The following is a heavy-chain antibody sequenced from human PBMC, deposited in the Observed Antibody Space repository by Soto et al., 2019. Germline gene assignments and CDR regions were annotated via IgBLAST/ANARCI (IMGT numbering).Heavy chain of an antibody. Sequence: EVQLVESGGGLVQPGGSLRLSCAASGFTFSSYWMHWVRQAPGKGLVWVSRINSDGSSTSYEDSGKGQLTISRDNAKNTLYLQMNSLRAEDTAVYYGARVAVVTRYYYYMYVLGKGTTVTVSS. D-gene: IGHD2-15*01. CDR2: INSDGSST. J-gene: IGHJ6*03. V-gene: IGHV3-74*01. CDR3: ARVAVVTRYYYYMYV. CDR1: GFTFSSYW.